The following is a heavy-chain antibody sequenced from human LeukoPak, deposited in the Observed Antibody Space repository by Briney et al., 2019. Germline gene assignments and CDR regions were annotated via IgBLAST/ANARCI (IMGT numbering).Heavy chain of an antibody. CDR3: ARGRMYSSSSYYFDY. D-gene: IGHD6-6*01. Sequence: SETLSLTCAVYGGSFSDYYWSWIRQPPGKGLEWIGEINHSGSTNYNPSLKSRVTISVDTSKNQFSLKLSSVTAADTAVYYCARGRMYSSSSYYFDYRGQGTLVTVSS. CDR1: GGSFSDYY. V-gene: IGHV4-34*01. J-gene: IGHJ4*02. CDR2: INHSGST.